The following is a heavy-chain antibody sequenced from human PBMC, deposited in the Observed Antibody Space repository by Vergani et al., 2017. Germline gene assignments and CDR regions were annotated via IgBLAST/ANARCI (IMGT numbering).Heavy chain of an antibody. V-gene: IGHV3-20*04. CDR1: GFTFDDYG. Sequence: EVQLVESGGGVVRPGGSLRLSCAASGFTFDDYGMSWVRQAPGKGLEWVSGINWNGGSTGYADSVKGRFTISRDNAKNSLYLQMNSLRAEDTALYYCARDYYGSGSYYNPRGNYYGMDVWGQGTTVTVSS. D-gene: IGHD3-10*01. J-gene: IGHJ6*02. CDR3: ARDYYGSGSYYNPRGNYYGMDV. CDR2: INWNGGST.